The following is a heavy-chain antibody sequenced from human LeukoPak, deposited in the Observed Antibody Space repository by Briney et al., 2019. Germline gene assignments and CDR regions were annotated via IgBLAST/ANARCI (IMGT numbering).Heavy chain of an antibody. V-gene: IGHV3-66*01. J-gene: IGHJ4*02. D-gene: IGHD1-1*01. Sequence: GGSLRLSCAASEFSVGSNYMTWVRQAPGKGLEWVSLIYSGGSTYYADSVKGRFTISRDNSKNTPYLQMNSLRAEDTAVYYCARLETTPYYFDYWGQGTLVTVSS. CDR1: EFSVGSNY. CDR3: ARLETTPYYFDY. CDR2: IYSGGST.